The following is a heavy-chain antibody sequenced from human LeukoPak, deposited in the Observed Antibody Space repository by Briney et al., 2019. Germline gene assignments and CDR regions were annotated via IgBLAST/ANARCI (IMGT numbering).Heavy chain of an antibody. CDR3: ARDRAAIRY. Sequence: GGSLRLSCAAPGFTFSNFWMSWVRQAPGKGLEWVANIKQDGSEKDYVESVKGRFTISRDNAKNSLYLQVNSPRAEDTAVYYCARDRAAIRYWGQGTLVTISS. CDR2: IKQDGSEK. CDR1: GFTFSNFW. V-gene: IGHV3-7*01. D-gene: IGHD2-2*02. J-gene: IGHJ4*02.